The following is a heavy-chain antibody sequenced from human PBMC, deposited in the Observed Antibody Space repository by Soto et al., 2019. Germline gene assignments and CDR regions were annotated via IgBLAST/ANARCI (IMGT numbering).Heavy chain of an antibody. CDR3: ARGCSGGTNCFYFDF. J-gene: IGHJ4*02. Sequence: QVQLVESGGGVVQPGRSLGLSCAASGFTFGNFGIHWVRQAPGKGLEWVADISNDGSRKYYAGSVQGRFTISRDNSRNTVYLQMDSLRAEDTAVYFCARGCSGGTNCFYFDFWGQGILVTVSS. CDR1: GFTFGNFG. D-gene: IGHD6-13*01. CDR2: ISNDGSRK. V-gene: IGHV3-30*03.